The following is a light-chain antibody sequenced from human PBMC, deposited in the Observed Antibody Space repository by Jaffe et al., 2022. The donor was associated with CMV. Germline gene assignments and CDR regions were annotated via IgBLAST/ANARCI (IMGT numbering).Light chain of an antibody. CDR1: QSISFY. CDR3: QQSYDAPLT. V-gene: IGKV1-39*01. Sequence: DIHMTQSPSSLSASIGDRVTITCRASQSISFYLNWYQQKPGKAPNLLIYAASSLQSGVPSRFSGSGSGTDFTLTINSLQPEDFATYYCQQSYDAPLTFGGGTKVEIK. J-gene: IGKJ4*01. CDR2: AAS.